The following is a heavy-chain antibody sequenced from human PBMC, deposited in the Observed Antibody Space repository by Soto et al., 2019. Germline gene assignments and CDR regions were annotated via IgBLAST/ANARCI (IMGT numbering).Heavy chain of an antibody. Sequence: QVQLVESGGGVVQPGRSLRLSCAASGFTFSSYAMHWVRQAPGKGLEWVAVISYDGSNKYYADSVKGRFTNSRDNSKNTLYLQMNSLRAEDTAVYYCARAIITYYDFWSGFYFDLWGRGTLVTVSS. J-gene: IGHJ2*01. CDR3: ARAIITYYDFWSGFYFDL. D-gene: IGHD3-3*01. V-gene: IGHV3-30-3*01. CDR2: ISYDGSNK. CDR1: GFTFSSYA.